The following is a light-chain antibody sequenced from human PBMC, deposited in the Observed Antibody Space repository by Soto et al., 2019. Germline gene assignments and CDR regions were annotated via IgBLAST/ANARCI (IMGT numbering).Light chain of an antibody. Sequence: EIVLTQSPGTLSLSPGGRATLSCRASQSVSSSYLAWYQQRPGQAPRLLIYGASSRATGIPDRFSGSGSGTDFPLTISRLEPEDFAVYYCQQYWSSPQTFGQGTKVEIK. V-gene: IGKV3-20*01. J-gene: IGKJ1*01. CDR3: QQYWSSPQT. CDR2: GAS. CDR1: QSVSSSY.